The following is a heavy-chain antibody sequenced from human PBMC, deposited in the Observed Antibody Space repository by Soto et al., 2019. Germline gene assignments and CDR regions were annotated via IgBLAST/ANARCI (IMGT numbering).Heavy chain of an antibody. V-gene: IGHV2-26*04. CDR2: IFSNDEK. CDR3: ASTYSTSWYWFDP. J-gene: IGHJ5*02. CDR1: GFSLSNAGLG. Sequence: QVTVKESGPVLVKPTETLTLTCTVSGFSLSNAGLGVSWIRQPPGKALEWLAHIFSNDEKSYSTSLKSRLTIYKDTSKSQVVLTITNMDPVDTATYYCASTYSTSWYWFDPWGQGTLVTVSS. D-gene: IGHD6-13*01.